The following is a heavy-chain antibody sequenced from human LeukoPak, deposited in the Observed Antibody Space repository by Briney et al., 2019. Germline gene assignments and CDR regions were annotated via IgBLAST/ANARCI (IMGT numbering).Heavy chain of an antibody. CDR1: GGSFSGYY. CDR2: INHSGST. CDR3: ARAYGDYGDAFDI. V-gene: IGHV4-34*01. D-gene: IGHD4-17*01. J-gene: IGHJ3*02. Sequence: SETLSLTCAVYGGSFSGYYWSWIRQPPGKGLEWIGEINHSGSTNYNPSLKSRVTISVDTSKNQFSLKLSSVTAADTAVYYCARAYGDYGDAFDIWGRGTMVTVSS.